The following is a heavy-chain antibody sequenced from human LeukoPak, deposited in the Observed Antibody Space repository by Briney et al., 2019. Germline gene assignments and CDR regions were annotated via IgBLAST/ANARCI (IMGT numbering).Heavy chain of an antibody. CDR1: GFTVSSNY. Sequence: PGGSLRLSCAASGFTVSSNYMSWVRQAPGKGLEWVSVIYSGGSTYYADSVKGRFTISRDNSKNTLYLQMNSLRAEDTAVYYCARDRRRGSWSLNWFDPWGQGTLVTVSS. D-gene: IGHD6-13*01. V-gene: IGHV3-66*01. CDR2: IYSGGST. J-gene: IGHJ5*02. CDR3: ARDRRRGSWSLNWFDP.